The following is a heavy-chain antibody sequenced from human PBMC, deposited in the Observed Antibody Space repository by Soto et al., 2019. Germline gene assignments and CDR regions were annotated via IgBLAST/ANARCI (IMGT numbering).Heavy chain of an antibody. CDR2: IIPIFGTA. Sequence: QVQLVQSGAEVKKPGSSVKVSCQASGGTFSSYAISWVRQAPGQGLEWMGGIIPIFGTANYGEKFQGRVTITADESTRTAYMELSSLRSEDTAVYYRAGGEQRRASFDYWGQGTLVTVSS. D-gene: IGHD6-25*01. CDR3: AGGEQRRASFDY. V-gene: IGHV1-69*12. CDR1: GGTFSSYA. J-gene: IGHJ4*02.